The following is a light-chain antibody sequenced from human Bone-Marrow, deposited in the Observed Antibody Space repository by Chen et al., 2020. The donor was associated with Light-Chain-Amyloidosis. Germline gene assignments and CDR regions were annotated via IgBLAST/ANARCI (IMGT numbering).Light chain of an antibody. Sequence: QSALTQPAPVSGSPGQSNTISCSGSRLDVGGYNYVPWYQQHPGKVPKRIIYEVRNRPSGISSRFAGSKSGNTASLTIYGLQAEDETDYYCSSCTGATDNVVFGTGTKVTVL. CDR2: EVR. CDR3: SSCTGATDNVV. V-gene: IGLV2-14*01. CDR1: RLDVGGYNY. J-gene: IGLJ1*01.